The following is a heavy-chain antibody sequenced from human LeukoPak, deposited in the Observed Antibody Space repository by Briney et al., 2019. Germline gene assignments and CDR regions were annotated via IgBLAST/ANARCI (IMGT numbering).Heavy chain of an antibody. CDR3: ARGVATHRYYFDY. Sequence: GASVKVSCKASGYTFTSYAMHWVRQAPGQRLEWMGWINAGNGNTKYSQKFQGRVTITRDPSASTAYMEPSSLRSEDTAVYSCARGVATHRYYFDYWGQGTLVTVSS. J-gene: IGHJ4*02. CDR1: GYTFTSYA. V-gene: IGHV1-3*01. D-gene: IGHD5-12*01. CDR2: INAGNGNT.